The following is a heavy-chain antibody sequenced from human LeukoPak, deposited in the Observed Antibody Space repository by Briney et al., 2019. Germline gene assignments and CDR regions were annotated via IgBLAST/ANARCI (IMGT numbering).Heavy chain of an antibody. D-gene: IGHD1-26*01. CDR3: ARGGSYYLGGLLDY. J-gene: IGHJ4*02. V-gene: IGHV4-4*02. CDR1: GVSISSSNW. CDR2: IYHSGST. Sequence: SETLSLTCAVSGVSISSSNWWSWVRQPPGKGLEWIGEIYHSGSTNYNPSLKSRVTISVDKSKNQFSLKLSSVTAADTAVYYCARGGSYYLGGLLDYWGQGTLVTVSS.